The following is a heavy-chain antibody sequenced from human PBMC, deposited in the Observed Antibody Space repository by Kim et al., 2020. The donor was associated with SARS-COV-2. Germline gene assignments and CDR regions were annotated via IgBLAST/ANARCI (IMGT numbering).Heavy chain of an antibody. CDR1: GFTFSSYE. CDR3: ARSGEHDFWSGYYNDYYYGMDV. CDR2: ISSSGSTI. J-gene: IGHJ6*02. V-gene: IGHV3-48*03. Sequence: GGSLRLSCAASGFTFSSYEMNWVRQAQGKGLEWVSYISSSGSTIYYADSVKGRFTISRDNAKNSLYLQMNSLRAEDTAVYYCARSGEHDFWSGYYNDYYYGMDVWGQGTTVTVSS. D-gene: IGHD3-3*01.